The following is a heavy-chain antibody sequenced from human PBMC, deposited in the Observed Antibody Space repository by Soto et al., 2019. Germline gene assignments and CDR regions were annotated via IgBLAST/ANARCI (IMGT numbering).Heavy chain of an antibody. V-gene: IGHV3-30-3*01. D-gene: IGHD3-3*02. Sequence: QVQLVESGGGVVQPGTSLRLSCAASGFTFSNYAMHWVRQAPGKGLEWVAVTVYDGSKNYYADSVKGRFTISRDNSNNMLFLQMNSLRPDDTAVYYCARRKLGAYGMDVWGQGTTVTVSS. CDR1: GFTFSNYA. CDR3: ARRKLGAYGMDV. CDR2: TVYDGSKN. J-gene: IGHJ6*02.